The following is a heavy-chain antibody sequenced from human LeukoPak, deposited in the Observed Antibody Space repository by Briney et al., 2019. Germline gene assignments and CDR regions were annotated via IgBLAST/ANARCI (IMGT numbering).Heavy chain of an antibody. D-gene: IGHD2-2*01. J-gene: IGHJ4*02. CDR1: GFTFTSYW. V-gene: IGHV3-7*04. CDR3: ARVSAYFDY. Sequence: GGSLRLSCAASGFTFTSYWMSWVRQAPGKGLEWLANIKQDGSEKYYVDSVKGRFTISRDNAKNSLYLQMNSLRAEDTAVCYCARVSAYFDYWGQGTLVTVSS. CDR2: IKQDGSEK.